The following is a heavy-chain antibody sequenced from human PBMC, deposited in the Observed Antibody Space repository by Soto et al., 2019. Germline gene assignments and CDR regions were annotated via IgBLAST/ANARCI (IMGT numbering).Heavy chain of an antibody. J-gene: IGHJ1*01. CDR1: GASVSDGY. V-gene: IGHV4-59*02. CDR2: MYFGGSF. D-gene: IGHD3-10*01. CDR3: ARSYYDGTGFAVYT. Sequence: SETLSLTCSVSGASVSDGYLSWIRQPPGKGLEWIGFMYFGGSFNYNPSLTSRVTISVETSRNQFSMKMTSVTAADTAVYYCARSYYDGTGFAVYTRAQGNVVPVSS.